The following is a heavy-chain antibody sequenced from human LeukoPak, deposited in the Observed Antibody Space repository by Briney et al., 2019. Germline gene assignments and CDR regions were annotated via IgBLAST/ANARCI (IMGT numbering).Heavy chain of an antibody. CDR3: AKMVRYYDFWSGFLDLDY. D-gene: IGHD3-3*01. V-gene: IGHV3-30*02. CDR2: IRYDGSNK. CDR1: GFTFSNYA. Sequence: GGSLRLSCAASGFTFSNYAMQWVRQAPGKGREWGAFIRYDGSNKYYSDSVKGRFTISRDNSKNTLYLQMNALRAEDTALYYCAKMVRYYDFWSGFLDLDYWGQGALVTVSS. J-gene: IGHJ4*02.